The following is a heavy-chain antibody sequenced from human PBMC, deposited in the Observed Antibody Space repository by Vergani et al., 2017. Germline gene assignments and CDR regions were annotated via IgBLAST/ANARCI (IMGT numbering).Heavy chain of an antibody. CDR2: IYHSGST. Sequence: QVQLQESGPGLVKPSETLSLTCTVPGYSISSGYYWGWIRQPPGKGLEWIGSIYHSGSTYYNPSLKSRVTISVDTAKNQFSLKLSSVTAADTAVYYCAREPIEGDILTGYYDEGILGYDFDYWGQGTLVTVSS. J-gene: IGHJ4*02. D-gene: IGHD3-9*01. CDR1: GYSISSGYY. V-gene: IGHV4-38-2*02. CDR3: AREPIEGDILTGYYDEGILGYDFDY.